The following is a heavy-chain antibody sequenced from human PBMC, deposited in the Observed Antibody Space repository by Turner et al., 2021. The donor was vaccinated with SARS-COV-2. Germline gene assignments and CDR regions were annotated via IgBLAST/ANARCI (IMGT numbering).Heavy chain of an antibody. V-gene: IGHV3-30*18. CDR3: AKDMDTAMVDIFDY. CDR2: ISDDGSIK. CDR1: GFTFSSYD. D-gene: IGHD5-18*01. J-gene: IGHJ4*02. Sequence: QVQLVESGGGVVQPGRSLRLSCAASGFTFSSYDMHWVRQAPGKGLEWVAVISDDGSIKYYADSVKGRFTISRDSSKNTLYLQMNSLRAEDTAVYYCAKDMDTAMVDIFDYWGQGTLVTVSS.